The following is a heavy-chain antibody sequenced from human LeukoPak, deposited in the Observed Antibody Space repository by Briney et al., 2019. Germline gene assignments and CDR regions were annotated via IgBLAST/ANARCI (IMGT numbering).Heavy chain of an antibody. J-gene: IGHJ4*02. CDR1: GFTFSDYC. D-gene: IGHD1-20*01. CDR2: IHPNGSAT. Sequence: GGSLRLSCAASGFTFSDYCMSWIRQAPGKGLEWVANIHPNGSATQYAGSVKGRFPTSRDNAKNSLYLQMNSLRAEDTAIYYCARIWYYGDNNWRYFDYWGQGTLVTVSS. V-gene: IGHV3-7*01. CDR3: ARIWYYGDNNWRYFDY.